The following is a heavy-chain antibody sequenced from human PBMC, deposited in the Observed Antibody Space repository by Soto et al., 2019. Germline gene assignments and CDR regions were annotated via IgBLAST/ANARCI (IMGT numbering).Heavy chain of an antibody. D-gene: IGHD6-13*01. CDR1: GDSVSSNSAA. Sequence: SQTLSLTCAISGDSVSSNSAAWNWIRQSPSRGLEWLGRTYYRSKWYSDYAVSAKSRITINPDTSKNQFSLQLNSVTPEDTAVYYCIQAAGYISTWFFDSWAQGTLVTGSS. CDR3: IQAAGYISTWFFDS. CDR2: TYYRSKWYS. V-gene: IGHV6-1*01. J-gene: IGHJ4*02.